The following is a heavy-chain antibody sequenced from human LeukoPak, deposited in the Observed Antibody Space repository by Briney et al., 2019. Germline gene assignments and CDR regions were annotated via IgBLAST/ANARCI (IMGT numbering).Heavy chain of an antibody. CDR1: GYTFTGYY. J-gene: IGHJ6*03. CDR3: ARRAVDNSYYYYMDV. Sequence: ASVKVSCKASGYTFTGYYMHWVRQVTGQGLEWMGWMNPKSGSTGYAQKFQGRVTITRNTSISTAYMEVSSLRYEDTAVYYCARRAVDNSYYYYMDVWGKGTTVTVSS. D-gene: IGHD6-19*01. CDR2: MNPKSGST. V-gene: IGHV1-8*03.